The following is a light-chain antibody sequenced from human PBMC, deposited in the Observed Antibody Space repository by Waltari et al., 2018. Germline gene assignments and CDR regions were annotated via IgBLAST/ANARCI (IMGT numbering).Light chain of an antibody. CDR1: QNIGTL. CDR2: EGS. Sequence: IAMTQSPSTLSASVGDSVTITCRASQNIGTLVAWYQQKPGKAPKLLIFEGSTLESGVPSRFSGSASGTDFTLTIHSLQPDDFASYFCQQYNSYLSSFGQGTKLEI. CDR3: QQYNSYLSS. J-gene: IGKJ2*01. V-gene: IGKV1-5*01.